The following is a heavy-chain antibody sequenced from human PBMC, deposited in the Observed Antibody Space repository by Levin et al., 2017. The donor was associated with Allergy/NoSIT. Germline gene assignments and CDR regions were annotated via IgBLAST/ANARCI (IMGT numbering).Heavy chain of an antibody. CDR2: ISSSSSYI. D-gene: IGHD6-13*01. V-gene: IGHV3-21*01. J-gene: IGHJ1*01. CDR3: ARDRRAAAGTGDFQH. CDR1: GFTFSSYS. Sequence: GGSLRLSCAASGFTFSSYSMNWVRQAPGKGLEWVSSISSSSSYIYYADSVKGRFTISRDNAKNSLYLQMNSLRAEDTAVYYCARDRRAAAGTGDFQHWGQGTLVTVSS.